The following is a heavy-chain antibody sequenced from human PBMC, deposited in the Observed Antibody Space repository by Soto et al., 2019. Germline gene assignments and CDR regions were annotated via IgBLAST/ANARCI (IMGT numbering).Heavy chain of an antibody. CDR3: ARAPALDIVVVVALYRYYFDY. CDR1: GGSFSGYY. D-gene: IGHD2-15*01. J-gene: IGHJ4*02. CDR2: INHSGST. Sequence: PSETLSLTCAVYGGSFSGYYWSWIRQPPGKGLEWIGEINHSGSTNYNPSLKSRVTISVDTSKNQFSLKLSSVTAADTAVYYCARAPALDIVVVVALYRYYFDYWGQGTPVTVSS. V-gene: IGHV4-34*01.